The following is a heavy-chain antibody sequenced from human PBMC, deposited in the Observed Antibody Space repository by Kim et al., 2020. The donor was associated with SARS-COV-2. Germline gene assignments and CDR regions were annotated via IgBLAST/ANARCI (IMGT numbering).Heavy chain of an antibody. V-gene: IGHV3-49*04. CDR2: IRSKAYGGTT. J-gene: IGHJ4*02. CDR1: GFTFGDCA. Sequence: GGSLRLSCTASGFTFGDCAMSWVRQAPGKGLEWVGFIRSKAYGGTTEYAASVKGRFSISRDDSKSIAYLHMNSLKTEDTAVYFCTRLEMSTIWVDYWGQGTLVTVSS. D-gene: IGHD3-16*01. CDR3: TRLEMSTIWVDY.